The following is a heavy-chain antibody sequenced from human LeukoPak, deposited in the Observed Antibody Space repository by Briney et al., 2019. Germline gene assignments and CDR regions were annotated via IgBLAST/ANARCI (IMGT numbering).Heavy chain of an antibody. V-gene: IGHV4-59*11. J-gene: IGHJ4*02. CDR2: MYYNGST. D-gene: IGHD3-10*01. Sequence: SETLSLTCTVSRGSMASHFCCSIRHPPGERLQWIGYMYYNGSTKYNPSLQSRVTISVATSKNQFSLKLSSVTAADRAVYYCARDFSGSSGGYWGQGTLVTVSS. CDR3: ARDFSGSSGGY. CDR1: RGSMASHF.